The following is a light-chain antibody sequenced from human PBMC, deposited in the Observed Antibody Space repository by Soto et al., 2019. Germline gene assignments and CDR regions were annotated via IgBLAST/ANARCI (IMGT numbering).Light chain of an antibody. J-gene: IGKJ1*01. CDR3: LQDYVYPRT. V-gene: IGKV1-6*02. CDR1: QGIRID. CDR2: AAS. Sequence: AIQMTQSPSSLSASVGDRVTITCRASQGIRIDLGWYQQTPGKAPKLLIYAASRLQTGVPSRFSGSGSGTEFTLTISSLQPEDFATYFCLQDYVYPRTFGQGTKVEIK.